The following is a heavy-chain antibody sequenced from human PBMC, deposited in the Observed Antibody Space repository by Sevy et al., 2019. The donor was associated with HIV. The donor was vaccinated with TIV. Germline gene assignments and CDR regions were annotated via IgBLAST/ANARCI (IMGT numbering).Heavy chain of an antibody. CDR3: VKEVSQYSYSDY. V-gene: IGHV3-23*01. D-gene: IGHD5-18*01. Sequence: GGSLRLSCAASGFTFSNYAMSWVRQTPGKGLEWVSAISGSTDATYYTDSVKGRFTIPRANSKNTMYLQMNSLRAEDTAVYYCVKEVSQYSYSDYWGQGTLVTVSS. CDR2: ISGSTDAT. CDR1: GFTFSNYA. J-gene: IGHJ4*02.